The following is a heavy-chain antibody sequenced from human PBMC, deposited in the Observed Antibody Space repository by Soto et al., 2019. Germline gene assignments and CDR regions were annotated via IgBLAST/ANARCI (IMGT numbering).Heavy chain of an antibody. CDR3: ARDWVTAMAPD. CDR2: VSSSGSTI. CDR1: GFTFSSYS. V-gene: IGHV3-48*02. D-gene: IGHD5-18*01. Sequence: GGSLRLSCAASGFTFSSYSMNWVRQAPGKGLEWVSYVSSSGSTIYYADSVKGRFTISRDNAKNSLYLQMNSLGDEDTAVYYCARDWVTAMAPDWGQGTLVTVSS. J-gene: IGHJ4*02.